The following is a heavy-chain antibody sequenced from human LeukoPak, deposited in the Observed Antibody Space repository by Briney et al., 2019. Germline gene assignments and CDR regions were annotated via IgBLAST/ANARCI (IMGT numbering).Heavy chain of an antibody. CDR1: GYTFTSYG. CDR2: ISAYNGNT. J-gene: IGHJ4*02. V-gene: IGHV1-18*01. CDR3: ARDRGFGYYYGSGSRRGLDY. Sequence: ASVKVSCKASGYTFTSYGISGVRQAPGQGLEWMGWISAYNGNTNYAQKLQGRVTMTTDTSTSTAYMELRSLRSDDTAVYYCARDRGFGYYYGSGSRRGLDYWGQGTLVTVSS. D-gene: IGHD3-10*01.